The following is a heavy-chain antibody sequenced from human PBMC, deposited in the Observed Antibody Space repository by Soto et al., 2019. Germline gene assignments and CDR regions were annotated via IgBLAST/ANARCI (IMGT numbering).Heavy chain of an antibody. J-gene: IGHJ6*04. V-gene: IGHV3-23*01. CDR1: GFTFSSYA. D-gene: IGHD3-9*01. CDR3: ARHILITILGYYYGMDV. Sequence: EVRLLESGGGLVQPGGPLRLSCAASGFTFSSYAMSWVRQAPGKGLEWVSTIIGSGGSANYADSVKGRFTISRDSSKNTLYLQMNSLRADDTAVYYCARHILITILGYYYGMDVWGKGTTVTVSS. CDR2: IIGSGGSA.